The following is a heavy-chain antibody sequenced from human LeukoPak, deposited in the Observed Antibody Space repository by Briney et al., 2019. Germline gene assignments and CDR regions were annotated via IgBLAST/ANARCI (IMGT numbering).Heavy chain of an antibody. CDR2: ISSRSGYI. Sequence: GGSLRLSCAASGFTFSSYSMSWVRQAPGKGLEWVSSISSRSGYIYYGDSLKGRFTISRDNAKNSPYPQMNSLRAEDTAVFYCARESKLRADSGYDLADYWGQGTLVTVSS. CDR1: GFTFSSYS. J-gene: IGHJ4*02. V-gene: IGHV3-21*01. CDR3: ARESKLRADSGYDLADY. D-gene: IGHD5-12*01.